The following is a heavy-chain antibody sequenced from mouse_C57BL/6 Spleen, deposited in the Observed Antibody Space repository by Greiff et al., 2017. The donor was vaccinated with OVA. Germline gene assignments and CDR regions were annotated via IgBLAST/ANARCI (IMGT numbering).Heavy chain of an antibody. V-gene: IGHV1-52*01. CDR1: GYTFTSYW. CDR3: ARGGGLRRGGWFAY. D-gene: IGHD2-4*01. Sequence: VQLQQPGAELVRPGSSVKLSCKASGYTFTSYWMHWVKQRPIQGLEWIGNIDPSDSETHYNQKFKDKATLTVDKSSSTAYMQLSSLTSEDSAVYYCARGGGLRRGGWFAYWGQGTLVTVSA. J-gene: IGHJ3*01. CDR2: IDPSDSET.